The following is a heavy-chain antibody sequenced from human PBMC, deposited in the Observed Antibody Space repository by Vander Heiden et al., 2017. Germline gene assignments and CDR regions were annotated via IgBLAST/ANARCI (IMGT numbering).Heavy chain of an antibody. J-gene: IGHJ4*02. D-gene: IGHD3-22*01. V-gene: IGHV3-21*03. CDR2: IGSTSTYI. CDR1: GFAFSTYT. Sequence: EVQLVESGGGLVKPGGSLRLSCAASGFAFSTYTMNWVRQAPGKGLGRVSSIGSTSTYIYYSDSVMGRFTISIDNARNSLYLQMNSLRAEDTAVYYCACLYDSSGYSPPFGYWGQGTLVTVSS. CDR3: ACLYDSSGYSPPFGY.